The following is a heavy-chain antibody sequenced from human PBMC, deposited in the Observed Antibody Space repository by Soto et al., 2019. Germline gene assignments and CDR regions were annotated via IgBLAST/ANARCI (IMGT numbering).Heavy chain of an antibody. D-gene: IGHD3-22*01. Sequence: VQLVESGGGLVQPGRSLRLSCAASGFTFDDYAMHWVRQVPGKGLEXVSGISWNSGRIAYADSVKGRFTISRDNAKXXXXXXXXXXXXXXXXXXXXXKDAXXXMXXVVVTDWGQGTLVTVSS. V-gene: IGHV3-9*01. CDR3: XKDAXXXMXXVVVTD. J-gene: IGHJ4*02. CDR2: ISWNSGRI. CDR1: GFTFDDYA.